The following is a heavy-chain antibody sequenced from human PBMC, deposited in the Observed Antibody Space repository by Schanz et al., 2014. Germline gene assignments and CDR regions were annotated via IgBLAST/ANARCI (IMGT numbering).Heavy chain of an antibody. CDR2: ISYDGTNE. Sequence: QVFLAESGGGVVQPGRSLRLSCAASGFTFSQYGMHWVRQAPGKGLEWVAVISYDGTNEYYGESVKGRFTISRDNAKNTFYLHMNSLRNEDTAVYYCARDAVTSVLTPGFYYWGQGTLVTVSS. J-gene: IGHJ4*02. D-gene: IGHD4-17*01. CDR3: ARDAVTSVLTPGFYY. CDR1: GFTFSQYG. V-gene: IGHV3-30*03.